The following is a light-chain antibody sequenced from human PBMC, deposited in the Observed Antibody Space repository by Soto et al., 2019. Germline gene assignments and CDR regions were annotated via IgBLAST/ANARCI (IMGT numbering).Light chain of an antibody. V-gene: IGKV3-20*01. CDR3: QQYGSSPLT. J-gene: IGKJ4*01. Sequence: EIVLTQSPGTLSLYPGERATLSCRASQSVSSSYLAWYQQKPGQAPRLLIYGASIRATGIPDRFSGSGSGTDFTLTISRLEPEDFAVYYCQQYGSSPLTFGGGTKVEIK. CDR2: GAS. CDR1: QSVSSSY.